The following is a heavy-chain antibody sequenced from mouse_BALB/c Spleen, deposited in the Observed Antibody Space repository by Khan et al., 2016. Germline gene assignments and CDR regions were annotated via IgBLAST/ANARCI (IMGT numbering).Heavy chain of an antibody. CDR2: ISYSGST. D-gene: IGHD2-2*01. Sequence: VQLQQSGPGLVKPSQSLSLTCTVTGYSITSDYAWNWIRQFPGNKLEWMGYISYSGSTNYNPSLKSRVSITRDTSKNQVFLQLNSVTTEDTATYYCARSFGYRGFAYWGQGTLVTVSA. V-gene: IGHV3-2*02. CDR3: ARSFGYRGFAY. CDR1: GYSITSDYA. J-gene: IGHJ3*01.